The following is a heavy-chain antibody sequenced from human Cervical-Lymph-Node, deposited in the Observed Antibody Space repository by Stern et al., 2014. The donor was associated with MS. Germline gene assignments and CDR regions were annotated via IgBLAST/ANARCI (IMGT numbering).Heavy chain of an antibody. V-gene: IGHV3-30*18. CDR2: VSYDGRNK. CDR3: AKDRQYLTYFFDH. D-gene: IGHD2/OR15-2a*01. J-gene: IGHJ5*02. CDR1: GFTLGSCA. Sequence: VHLVESGGGVVQPGRPLRLSCVASGFTLGSCAMHWVRQAPGKGLEWVAGVSYDGRNKYYADSVKGRFTISRDNSQNTLYMQMSSLRPEDTAVYYCAKDRQYLTYFFDHWGQGSLVTVSS.